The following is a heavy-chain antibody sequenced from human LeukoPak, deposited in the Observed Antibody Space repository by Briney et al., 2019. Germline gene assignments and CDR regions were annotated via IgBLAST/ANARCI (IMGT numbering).Heavy chain of an antibody. J-gene: IGHJ4*02. CDR3: AKEWDYYDSSGYYFAPDY. Sequence: PGGSLRLSCAASGFTFSSYAMSWVRQAPGKGLEWVAVISYDGSNKYYADSVKGRFTISRDNSKNTLYLQMNSLRAEDTAVYYCAKEWDYYDSSGYYFAPDYWGQGTLVTVSS. CDR1: GFTFSSYA. D-gene: IGHD3-22*01. CDR2: ISYDGSNK. V-gene: IGHV3-30*18.